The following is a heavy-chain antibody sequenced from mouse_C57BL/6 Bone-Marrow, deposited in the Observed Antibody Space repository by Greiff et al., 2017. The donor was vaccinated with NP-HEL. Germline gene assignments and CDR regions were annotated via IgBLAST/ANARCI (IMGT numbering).Heavy chain of an antibody. Sequence: EVQLVESGGGLVKPGGSLKLSCAASGFTFSSYAMSWVRQTPEKRLEWVATISDGGSYTYYPDNVKGRFTISRDNAKNNLYLQMSHLKSEDTAMYYCARVWYSNYWGQGTTLTVSS. CDR1: GFTFSSYA. CDR3: ARVWYSNY. V-gene: IGHV5-4*01. J-gene: IGHJ2*01. D-gene: IGHD2-1*01. CDR2: ISDGGSYT.